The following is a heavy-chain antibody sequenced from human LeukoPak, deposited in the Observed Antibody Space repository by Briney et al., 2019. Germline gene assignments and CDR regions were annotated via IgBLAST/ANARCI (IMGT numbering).Heavy chain of an antibody. J-gene: IGHJ4*02. CDR2: ISGSGGNT. Sequence: GALRLSCAASGFTLSNYAMGWARHAPGKGLEWVSSISGSGGNTYYVESVKGRFTISRDNSKNTLYLQMNTLRAEDTAVYYCVKQSRGGCYSSFDYWGQGTLVTVSS. D-gene: IGHD2-15*01. CDR3: VKQSRGGCYSSFDY. CDR1: GFTLSNYA. V-gene: IGHV3-23*01.